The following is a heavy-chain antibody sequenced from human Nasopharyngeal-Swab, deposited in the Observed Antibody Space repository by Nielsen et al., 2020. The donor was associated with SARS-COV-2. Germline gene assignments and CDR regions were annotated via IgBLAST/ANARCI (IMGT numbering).Heavy chain of an antibody. J-gene: IGHJ4*02. V-gene: IGHV3-23*01. CDR2: ISGSGGTT. CDR1: GFIFSTYA. CDR3: ARETAVAGDYYCDY. Sequence: GGSLRLSCAASGFIFSTYAMSWVRQAPGKGPEWVSGISGSGGTTYYADSVKGRSSISRDNSKNTVYLQMNSLRVEDTAVYYCARETAVAGDYYCDYWGQGTLVAVSS. D-gene: IGHD6-19*01.